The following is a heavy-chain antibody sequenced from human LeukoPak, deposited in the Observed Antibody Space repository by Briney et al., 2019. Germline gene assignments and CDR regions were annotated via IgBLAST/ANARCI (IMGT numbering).Heavy chain of an antibody. Sequence: ASVKVSCKASGYTFTSYGISWVRQAPGQGLEWMGWINPNSGGTNYAQKFQGRVTMTRDTSISTAYMELSRLRSDDTAVYYCARGPPLRFSHPYPGYWGQGTLVTVSS. CDR2: INPNSGGT. V-gene: IGHV1-2*02. D-gene: IGHD3-3*01. CDR1: GYTFTSYG. J-gene: IGHJ4*02. CDR3: ARGPPLRFSHPYPGY.